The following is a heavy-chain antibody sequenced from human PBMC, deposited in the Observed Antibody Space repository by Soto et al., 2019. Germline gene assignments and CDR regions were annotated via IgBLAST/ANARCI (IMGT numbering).Heavy chain of an antibody. J-gene: IGHJ4*02. CDR3: ARALAAGDH. D-gene: IGHD6-13*01. V-gene: IGHV1-46*01. CDR2: LNPASGST. CDR1: GYTFTHYY. Sequence: QVQLVQSGAEVRKPGASVKVSCRTSGYTFTHYYVHWVRQAPGQGLEWLGILNPASGSTNYAHEFQGRVNLAMETSTTRVYMGLSGLRAEETVILCCARALAAGDHWGQGTVVTVSS.